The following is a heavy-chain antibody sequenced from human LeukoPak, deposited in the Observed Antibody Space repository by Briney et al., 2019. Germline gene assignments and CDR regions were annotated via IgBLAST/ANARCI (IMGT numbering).Heavy chain of an antibody. D-gene: IGHD4-23*01. J-gene: IGHJ4*02. V-gene: IGHV3-23*01. CDR1: GFTFSSYG. CDR2: ISGSAVST. Sequence: PGGSLRLSRAASGFTFSSYGMSWVRQAPGKGLEWVSAISGSAVSTYYADSVKGRFTISRDNSKNTLYLQMNSLRVEDTAVYYCAKAVPKAVVTPSFDYWGQGTLVTVSS. CDR3: AKAVPKAVVTPSFDY.